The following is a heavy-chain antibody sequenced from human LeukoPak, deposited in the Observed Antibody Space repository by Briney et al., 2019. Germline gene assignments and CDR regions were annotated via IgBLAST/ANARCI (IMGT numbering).Heavy chain of an antibody. D-gene: IGHD3-10*01. V-gene: IGHV1-2*02. J-gene: IGHJ4*02. CDR1: GYTFTGYY. CDR2: INPNSGGT. Sequence: GASVKVSCKAPGYTFTGYYMHWVRQAPGQGLEWMGWINPNSGGTNYAQKFQGRVTMTRDTSISTAYMELSRLGSDDTAVYYCARFRAVIDYLIDYWGQGTLVTVSS. CDR3: ARFRAVIDYLIDY.